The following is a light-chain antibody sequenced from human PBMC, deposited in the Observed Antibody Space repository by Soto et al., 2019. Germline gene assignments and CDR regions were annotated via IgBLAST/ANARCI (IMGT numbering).Light chain of an antibody. CDR3: QQYGSSLI. CDR2: GTS. V-gene: IGKV3-20*01. CDR1: QSVSSSY. Sequence: EIVLTQPPGTLSLSPGERATLSCRASQSVSSSYLAWYQQKPGQAPRLLIYGTSSRATGIPDRFSGSGSGTDFTLTISRLEPEDFAVYYCQQYGSSLIFGGGTKVEIK. J-gene: IGKJ4*01.